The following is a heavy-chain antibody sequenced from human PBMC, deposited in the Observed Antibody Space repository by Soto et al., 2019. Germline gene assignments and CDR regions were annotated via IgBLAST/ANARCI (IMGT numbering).Heavy chain of an antibody. Sequence: QVQLRESGPGLVKPSQTLSLTCTVSGGSISSGDYYWSWIRQPPGKGLEWIGYIYYSGSTYYNPSLNRRLTPSVDTSKNQFSLKLSSVTAADTAVYYCARVADCSGGRCYFSVDYWGQGTLVTVSS. CDR1: GGSISSGDYY. CDR3: ARVADCSGGRCYFSVDY. J-gene: IGHJ4*02. V-gene: IGHV4-30-4*01. CDR2: IYYSGST. D-gene: IGHD2-15*01.